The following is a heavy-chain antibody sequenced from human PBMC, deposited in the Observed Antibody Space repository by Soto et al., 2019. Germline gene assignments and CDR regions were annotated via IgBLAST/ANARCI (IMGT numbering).Heavy chain of an antibody. V-gene: IGHV3-23*01. J-gene: IGHJ3*02. D-gene: IGHD3-22*01. CDR2: ISGSGGST. CDR1: GFTFSSYA. Sequence: PGGSLRLSCAASGFTFSSYAMSWVRQAPGKGLEWVSAISGSGGSTYYADSVKGRFTISRDNSKNTLYLQMNSLRAEDTAVYYCAKDQATMIVAVIRPDAFDIWGQGTMVTVSS. CDR3: AKDQATMIVAVIRPDAFDI.